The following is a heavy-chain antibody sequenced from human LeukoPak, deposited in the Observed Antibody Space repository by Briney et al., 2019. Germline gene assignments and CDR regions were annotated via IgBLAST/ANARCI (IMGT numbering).Heavy chain of an antibody. CDR2: ISYDGSNK. Sequence: GGSLRLSCAASGFTFSSYAMHWVRQAPGKGLEWVAVISYDGSNKYYADSVKGRFTISRDNSKDTLYLQMSSLRAEDTAVYYCARERGLADAFDIWGQGTMVTVSS. V-gene: IGHV3-30*04. CDR3: ARERGLADAFDI. J-gene: IGHJ3*02. CDR1: GFTFSSYA. D-gene: IGHD2-15*01.